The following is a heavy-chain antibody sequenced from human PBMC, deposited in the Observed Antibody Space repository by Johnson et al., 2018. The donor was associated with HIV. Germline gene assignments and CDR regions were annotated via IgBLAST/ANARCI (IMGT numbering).Heavy chain of an antibody. CDR2: ISYDGSNK. V-gene: IGHV3-30*04. J-gene: IGHJ3*02. CDR3: ARVKRGPNSSSWYEFFGRSSNDAFDI. Sequence: QVQLVESGGGVVQPGRSLRLSCPASGFTFSSYAMPWVRQAPGKGLEWVAVISYDGSNKYYADSVKRRFPISRDNSKHPLYLQMNSLRAEHTAVYYCARVKRGPNSSSWYEFFGRSSNDAFDIWGQGTMVTVSS. D-gene: IGHD6-13*01. CDR1: GFTFSSYA.